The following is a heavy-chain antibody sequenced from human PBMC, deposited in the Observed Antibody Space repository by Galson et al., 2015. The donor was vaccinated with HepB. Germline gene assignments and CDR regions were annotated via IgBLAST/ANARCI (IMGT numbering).Heavy chain of an antibody. Sequence: SLRLSCAASGFTFSRCNMNWVRQAPGKGLEWVSSISSSSSYIYYADSVKGRFTISRDNAKNSLYLQMNSLRAEDTAVYYCARELGLQDYYGSGSSYDYWGQGTLVTVSS. J-gene: IGHJ4*02. CDR1: GFTFSRCN. D-gene: IGHD3-10*01. CDR2: ISSSSSYI. V-gene: IGHV3-21*01. CDR3: ARELGLQDYYGSGSSYDY.